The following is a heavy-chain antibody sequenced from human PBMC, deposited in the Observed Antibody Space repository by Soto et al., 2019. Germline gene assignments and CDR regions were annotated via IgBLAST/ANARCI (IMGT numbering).Heavy chain of an antibody. V-gene: IGHV3-23*01. CDR1: GFTFSSYA. CDR3: ATGAQPGPNYYYYMDV. Sequence: GGSLRLSCAASGFTFSSYAMSWVRQAPGKGLEWVSAISGSGGSTYYADSVKGRFTISRDNSKNTLYLQMNSLRAEDTAVYYCATGAQPGPNYYYYMDVWGKGTTVTVSS. D-gene: IGHD2-2*01. J-gene: IGHJ6*03. CDR2: ISGSGGST.